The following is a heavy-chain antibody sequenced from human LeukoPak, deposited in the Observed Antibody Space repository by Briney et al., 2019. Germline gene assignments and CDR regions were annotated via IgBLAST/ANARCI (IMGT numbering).Heavy chain of an antibody. CDR1: GFTFSSYW. V-gene: IGHV3-7*01. Sequence: GGSLRLSCAASGFTFSSYWMSWVRQAPGKGLEWVANIKQDGSEKYYVDSVKGRFTISRDNAKNLLYLQMNSLRAEDTAVYYCARDKADYGDYNFHYYYYMDVWGKGTTVTISS. CDR3: ARDKADYGDYNFHYYYYMDV. CDR2: IKQDGSEK. J-gene: IGHJ6*03. D-gene: IGHD4-17*01.